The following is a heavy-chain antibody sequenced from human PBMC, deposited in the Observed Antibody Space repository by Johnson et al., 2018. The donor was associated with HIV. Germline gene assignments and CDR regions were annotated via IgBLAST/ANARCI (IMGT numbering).Heavy chain of an antibody. Sequence: QVQLVESGGGVVQPGRSLRLSCAASGFTFSTYAIHWVRQAPGKGLEWVSILYAGGTTNYADSVKGRFTISRDNSKNTLYLQMGSLRPDDMAVYYCAREAEWEPSSPNDAFDIWGQGTMVTVSS. CDR2: LYAGGTT. D-gene: IGHD1-26*01. J-gene: IGHJ3*02. CDR3: AREAEWEPSSPNDAFDI. V-gene: IGHV3-30*04. CDR1: GFTFSTYA.